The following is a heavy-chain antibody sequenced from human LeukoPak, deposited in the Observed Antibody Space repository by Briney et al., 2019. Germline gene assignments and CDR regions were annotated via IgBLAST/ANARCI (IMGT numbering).Heavy chain of an antibody. V-gene: IGHV4-31*03. CDR3: ARAHDSSGYNIFDF. J-gene: IGHJ4*02. CDR2: MYYRGAT. CDR1: GGSISSSSYY. Sequence: SETLSLTCTVSGGSISSSSYYWGWIRQHPGKGLEWIGYMYYRGATYYNPSLKSRVSISVDASKNLFSLNLSSVTGAGTALYYCARAHDSSGYNIFDFWGQGTLVTVSS. D-gene: IGHD3-22*01.